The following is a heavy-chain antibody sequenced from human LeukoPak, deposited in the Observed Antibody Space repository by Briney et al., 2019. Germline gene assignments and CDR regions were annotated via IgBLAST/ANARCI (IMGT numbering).Heavy chain of an antibody. CDR1: GFTFSSYW. CDR3: AKGVRITMVRGAFDI. V-gene: IGHV3-7*03. J-gene: IGHJ3*02. Sequence: GGSLRLSCAASGFTFSSYWMSWVRQAPGKGLEWVANIKEDGSEKYYVDSVKGRFTISRDNTKNSLYLQMSSLRAEDTALYYCAKGVRITMVRGAFDIWGQGTMVTVSS. D-gene: IGHD3-10*01. CDR2: IKEDGSEK.